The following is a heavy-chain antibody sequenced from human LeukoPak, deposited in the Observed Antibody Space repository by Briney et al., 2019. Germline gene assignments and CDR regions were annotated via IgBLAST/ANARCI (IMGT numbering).Heavy chain of an antibody. D-gene: IGHD3-22*01. CDR3: ARDSSGYMDV. Sequence: PGGSLRLSCAGSGFTFSTHGMNWVRQAPGKGLEWVSGVTPSGDPTYYADSVKGRFIISRDNSKNTLYLQMNSLRAEDTAVYYCARDSSGYMDVWGKGTTVTISS. V-gene: IGHV3-23*01. CDR2: VTPSGDPT. CDR1: GFTFSTHG. J-gene: IGHJ6*03.